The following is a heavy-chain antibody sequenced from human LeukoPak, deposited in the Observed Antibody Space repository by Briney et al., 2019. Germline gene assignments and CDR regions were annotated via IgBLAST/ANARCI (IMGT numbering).Heavy chain of an antibody. V-gene: IGHV4-61*02. J-gene: IGHJ5*02. CDR1: GGSISSGSYY. CDR3: ARDPEYSSSSPWFDP. Sequence: PSQTLSLTCTVSGGSISSGSYYWSWIRQPAGKGLEWIGRIYSSGSTNYNPSLKSRVTISVDTSKNQFSLKLSSVTAADTAVYYCARDPEYSSSSPWFDPWGQGTLVTVSS. CDR2: IYSSGST. D-gene: IGHD6-6*01.